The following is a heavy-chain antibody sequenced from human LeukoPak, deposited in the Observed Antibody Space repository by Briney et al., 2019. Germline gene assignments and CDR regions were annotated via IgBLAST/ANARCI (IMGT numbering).Heavy chain of an antibody. CDR3: ARGKLLTPFDF. CDR1: GFTFSSYA. Sequence: GRSLRLSCAASGFTFSSYAMHWVRQAPGKGLEWVAVISYDGSNKYYADSVKDRFTISRDNSKNTLYLQMNSLRAEDTAVYYCARGKLLTPFDFWGQGTLVTVSS. CDR2: ISYDGSNK. J-gene: IGHJ4*02. V-gene: IGHV3-30*04.